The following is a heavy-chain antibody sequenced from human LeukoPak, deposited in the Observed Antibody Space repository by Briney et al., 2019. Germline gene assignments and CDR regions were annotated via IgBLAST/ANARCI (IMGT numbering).Heavy chain of an antibody. J-gene: IGHJ3*02. V-gene: IGHV4-30-4*01. CDR1: GGSISSGDYY. CDR2: IYYSGST. D-gene: IGHD3-10*01. CDR3: ARDARRANDFDI. Sequence: SETLSLTCTVSGGSISSGDYYWSWIRQPPGKGLEWIGYIYYSGSTYYNPSLKSRVTISVDTSKNQFSLKLSSVTAADTAVYYCARDARRANDFDIWGQGTMVTVSS.